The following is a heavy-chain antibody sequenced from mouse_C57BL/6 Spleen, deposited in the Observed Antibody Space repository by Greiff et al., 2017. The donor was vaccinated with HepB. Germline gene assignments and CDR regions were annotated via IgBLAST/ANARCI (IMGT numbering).Heavy chain of an antibody. Sequence: QVQLQQPGAELVMPGASVKLSCKASGYTFTSYWMHWVKQRPGQGLEWIGEIDPSDSYTNYNQKFKGKSTLTVDKSSSTAYMQLSSLTSEDSAVYYCANYGEGGYWGQGTTLTVSS. J-gene: IGHJ2*01. CDR1: GYTFTSYW. V-gene: IGHV1-69*01. D-gene: IGHD1-1*01. CDR3: ANYGEGGY. CDR2: IDPSDSYT.